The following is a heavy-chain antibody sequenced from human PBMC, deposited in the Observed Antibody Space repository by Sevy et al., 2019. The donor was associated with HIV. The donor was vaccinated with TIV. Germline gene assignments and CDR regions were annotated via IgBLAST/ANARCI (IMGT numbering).Heavy chain of an antibody. CDR1: GFSFSSYP. CDR2: ISGSSNYT. Sequence: GGSLRLSCAASGFSFSSYPMNWVRQAPGKGLEWVSSISGSSNYTYYADSLRGRFTISRDNAKNSLYLQMNSLRAEDTAVYYCARAYGSGSWEAFDIWGQGTMVTVSS. J-gene: IGHJ3*02. CDR3: ARAYGSGSWEAFDI. D-gene: IGHD3-10*01. V-gene: IGHV3-21*01.